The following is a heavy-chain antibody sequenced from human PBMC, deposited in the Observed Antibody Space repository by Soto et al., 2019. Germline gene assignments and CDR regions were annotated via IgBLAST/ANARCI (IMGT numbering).Heavy chain of an antibody. CDR1: GGTFSSYT. V-gene: IGHV1-69*02. Sequence: QVQLVQSGAEVKKPGSSVKVSCKASGGTFSSYTISWVRQAPGQGLEWMGRIIPILGIANYAQKFQGRVTITADKSTSTAYMELSSLRSEDTAVYCCARVDDYGDYLSDYWGQGTLFTVSS. D-gene: IGHD4-17*01. CDR3: ARVDDYGDYLSDY. J-gene: IGHJ4*02. CDR2: IIPILGIA.